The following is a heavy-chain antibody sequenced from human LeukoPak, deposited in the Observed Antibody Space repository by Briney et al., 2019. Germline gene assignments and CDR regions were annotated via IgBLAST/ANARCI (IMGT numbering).Heavy chain of an antibody. CDR3: ATRDLGYCSSTSCKGSFVYGMDV. J-gene: IGHJ6*02. CDR2: INPSGGST. CDR1: GYTFTSYY. V-gene: IGHV1-46*01. Sequence: ASVKVSCKASGYTFTSYYMHWVRQAPGQGLEWMGIINPSGGSTSYAQKFQGRVTMTEDTSTDTAYMELSSLRSEDTAVYYCATRDLGYCSSTSCKGSFVYGMDVWGQGTTVTVSS. D-gene: IGHD2-2*01.